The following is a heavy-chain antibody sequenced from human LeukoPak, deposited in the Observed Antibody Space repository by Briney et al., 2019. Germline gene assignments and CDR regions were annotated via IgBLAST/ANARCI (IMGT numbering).Heavy chain of an antibody. CDR1: GYSFTTYW. CDR3: ARQRARVYNPFDL. V-gene: IGHV5-51*01. D-gene: IGHD5-18*01. CDR2: IYPGDSDT. J-gene: IGHJ4*02. Sequence: GESLKISCQGSGYSFTTYWIAWVRQMPGKGLEWMGFIYPGDSDTRYNPSFQGQVTISADKSISTAYLQWSSLKASDTAMYYCARQRARVYNPFDLWGQGTPVTVSS.